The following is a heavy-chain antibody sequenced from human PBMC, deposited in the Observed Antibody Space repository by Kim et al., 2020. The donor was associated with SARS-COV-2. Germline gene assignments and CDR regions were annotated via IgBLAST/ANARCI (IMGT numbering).Heavy chain of an antibody. CDR1: GFTFSSYA. CDR3: AKDGGGATGYSSSWYLGIWDY. CDR2: ISGSGGST. J-gene: IGHJ4*02. V-gene: IGHV3-23*01. Sequence: GGSLRLSCAASGFTFSSYAMSWVRQAPGKGLEWVSAISGSGGSTYYADSVKGRFTISRDNSKNTLYLQMNSLRAEDTAVYYCAKDGGGATGYSSSWYLGIWDYWGQGTLVTVSS. D-gene: IGHD6-13*01.